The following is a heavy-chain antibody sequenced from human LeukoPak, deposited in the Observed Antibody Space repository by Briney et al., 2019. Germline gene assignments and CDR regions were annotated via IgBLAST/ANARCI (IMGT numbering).Heavy chain of an antibody. V-gene: IGHV3-23*01. CDR3: SKAPLGACAGAVCYYLDV. J-gene: IGHJ6*03. CDR2: DTSSTTST. Sequence: PGGSLRLSCTASEFSISHYAMSWVRQATGKGLEWVSADTSSTTSTYYASSVRGRFTISRDNSMNTLYLQMNCLRADDTAVYYCSKAPLGACAGAVCYYLDVWGKGTTVIFSS. D-gene: IGHD2-8*02. CDR1: EFSISHYA.